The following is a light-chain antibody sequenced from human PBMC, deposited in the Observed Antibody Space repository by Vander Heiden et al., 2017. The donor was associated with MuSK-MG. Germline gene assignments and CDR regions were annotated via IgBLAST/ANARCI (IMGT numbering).Light chain of an antibody. Sequence: QTVVTQEPSFSVSPGGTVTLTCALSSGSVSTASYPSWYQQTPGQATRTLIYRTNTRSSGVPDRFSGSIRGNKAALTITGAQEDDDSDYYDVLYMGSGIWVFGGGTKLTVL. J-gene: IGLJ3*02. CDR2: RTN. CDR1: SGSVSTASY. V-gene: IGLV8-61*01. CDR3: VLYMGSGIWV.